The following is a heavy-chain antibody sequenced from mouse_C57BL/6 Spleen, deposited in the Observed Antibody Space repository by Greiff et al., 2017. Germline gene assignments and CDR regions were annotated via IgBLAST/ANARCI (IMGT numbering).Heavy chain of an antibody. CDR2: IYPGSGNT. V-gene: IGHV1-66*01. Sequence: QVQLQQSGPELVKPGASVKISCKASGYSFTSYYIHWVKQRPGPGLEWIGWIYPGSGNTKYNEKFKGKDTLTADTSSSTAYMQLSSLTSEDSAVYYCASERRYFDYWGQGTTLTVSS. J-gene: IGHJ2*01. CDR1: GYSFTSYY. CDR3: ASERRYFDY.